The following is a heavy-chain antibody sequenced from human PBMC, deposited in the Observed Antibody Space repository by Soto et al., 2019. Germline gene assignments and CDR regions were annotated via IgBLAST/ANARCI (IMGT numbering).Heavy chain of an antibody. CDR2: ISGGSSST. D-gene: IGHD6-6*01. CDR1: GFTFSSFP. J-gene: IGHJ4*02. CDR3: AKEAARPGAIDY. Sequence: EVQLLESGGGLVQPGGSLRLSCAASGFTFSSFPMSWVRQAPGKGLEWVTGISGGSSSTYYADSVKGRFTISRDNSKNMLYLQMNSLRDEDTAVYFCAKEAARPGAIDYWGQGTLVTVSS. V-gene: IGHV3-23*01.